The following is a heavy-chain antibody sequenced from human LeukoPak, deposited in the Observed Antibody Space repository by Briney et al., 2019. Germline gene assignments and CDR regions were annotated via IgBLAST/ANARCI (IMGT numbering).Heavy chain of an antibody. Sequence: GASVKVSCKASGYTFTSYDINWVRQATGQGLEWMGWMNPNSGNTGYAQKFQGRVTMTRNTSISTAYMELSSLRSEDTAVYYCARSTMVRGVIISWGQGTLVTVSS. V-gene: IGHV1-8*01. D-gene: IGHD3-10*01. J-gene: IGHJ5*02. CDR2: MNPNSGNT. CDR3: ARSTMVRGVIIS. CDR1: GYTFTSYD.